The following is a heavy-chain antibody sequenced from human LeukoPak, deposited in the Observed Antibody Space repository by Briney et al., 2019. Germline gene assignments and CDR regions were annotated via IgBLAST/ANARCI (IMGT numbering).Heavy chain of an antibody. V-gene: IGHV5-51*01. CDR3: ARRGSRGYSYEV. J-gene: IGHJ4*02. CDR2: IYPGDSDT. CDR1: GYSFTIYW. D-gene: IGHD5-18*01. Sequence: GESPKISCKGSGYSFTIYWIAWVRQMPGKGLEWMGIIYPGDSDTRYSPSFQGQVTISADKSISTAYLQWNTLKASDTAMYYCARRGSRGYSYEVWGQGTLVSVSS.